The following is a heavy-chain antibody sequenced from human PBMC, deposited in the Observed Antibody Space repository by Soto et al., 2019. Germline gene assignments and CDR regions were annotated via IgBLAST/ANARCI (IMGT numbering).Heavy chain of an antibody. Sequence: ASVKVSCKASGYTFTSYDINWVRQATGQGLEWMGWMNPNSGNTGYAQEFQGRVTMTRNTSISTAYMELSSLRSEDTAVYYCARDSDYSNYYYYYYMDVWGKGTTVTVSS. D-gene: IGHD4-4*01. CDR2: MNPNSGNT. CDR1: GYTFTSYD. V-gene: IGHV1-8*01. CDR3: ARDSDYSNYYYYYYMDV. J-gene: IGHJ6*03.